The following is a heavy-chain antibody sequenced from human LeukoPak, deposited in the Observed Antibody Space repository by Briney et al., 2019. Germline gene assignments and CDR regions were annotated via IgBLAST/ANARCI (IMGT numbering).Heavy chain of an antibody. V-gene: IGHV1-2*02. CDR3: ARDYIDPGNYTPLGY. D-gene: IGHD1-7*01. J-gene: IGHJ4*02. CDR1: GYTFTAYY. CDR2: INPNSGDT. Sequence: ASVKVSCKASGYTFTAYYVHWVRQAPGQGLEWMGWINPNSGDTSSAQKFQGRVTMTRDTSISTVYMELSRLRSDDTAVYYCARDYIDPGNYTPLGYWGQGTPVTVSS.